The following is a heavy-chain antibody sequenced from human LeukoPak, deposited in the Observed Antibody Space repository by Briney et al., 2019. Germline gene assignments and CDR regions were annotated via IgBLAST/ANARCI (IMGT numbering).Heavy chain of an antibody. V-gene: IGHV3-48*01. Sequence: PGGSLRLSCAASGFTFSSYSMNWVRQAPGKGPEWLSYISSNSATVYYADSVKGRFTVSRDNAKNSLYLQMNSLGAEDTAVYYCARGTLVVAGDYWGQGTLVTVSS. CDR1: GFTFSSYS. CDR3: ARGTLVVAGDY. D-gene: IGHD2-15*01. CDR2: ISSNSATV. J-gene: IGHJ4*02.